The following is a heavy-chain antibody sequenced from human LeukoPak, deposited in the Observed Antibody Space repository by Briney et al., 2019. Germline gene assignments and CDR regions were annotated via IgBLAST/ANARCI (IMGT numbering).Heavy chain of an antibody. CDR1: GFTFSSYA. Sequence: PGGSLRLSCAASGFTFSSYAMSWVRQAPGKGLDWVSAISASGGSTYYADSVEGRFTISRDNSENTLYLQMNSLRAEDTAVYFCAKGPYFFDSSGYLQDWGQGTLVTVSS. CDR3: AKGPYFFDSSGYLQD. D-gene: IGHD3-22*01. CDR2: ISASGGST. J-gene: IGHJ4*02. V-gene: IGHV3-23*01.